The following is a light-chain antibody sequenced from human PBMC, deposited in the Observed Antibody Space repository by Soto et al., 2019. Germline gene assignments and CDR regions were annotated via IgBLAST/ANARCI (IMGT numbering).Light chain of an antibody. J-gene: IGKJ1*01. V-gene: IGKV1-39*01. CDR2: GTS. CDR3: QQSYNPPWT. CDR1: QTINNW. Sequence: DIQMTQSPSSLSASVGDRVTITCRTSQTINNWLNWYQQKPGKAPKLPIYGTSNLYNGVPSRFSGSGAGTDFTLTITSLQPEDLAVYYWQQSYNPPWTFCQGTKVEIK.